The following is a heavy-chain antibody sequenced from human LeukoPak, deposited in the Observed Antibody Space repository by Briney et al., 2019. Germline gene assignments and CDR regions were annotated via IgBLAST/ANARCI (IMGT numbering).Heavy chain of an antibody. CDR1: CGSISGSY. CDR3: AIEHDGATYSNL. Sequence: SETLSLTCTVSCGSISGSYWNWIRQPPGKGLEWIGCIHDSGTTNYNPSLKCRVTISLHTSKNQFSLRLTSVTAADTAVYYCAIEHDGATYSNLWGQGTLVAVSS. CDR2: IHDSGTT. V-gene: IGHV4-59*01. J-gene: IGHJ5*02. D-gene: IGHD5-12*01.